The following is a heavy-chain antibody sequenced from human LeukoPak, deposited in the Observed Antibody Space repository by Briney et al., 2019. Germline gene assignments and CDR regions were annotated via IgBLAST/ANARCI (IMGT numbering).Heavy chain of an antibody. CDR1: GFTFSSYA. CDR3: ARDLGS. Sequence: GGSLRLSCAASGFTFSSYAMHWVRQAPGKGLEWVAVISYDGSNKYYADSVKGRFTISRDNSKNTLYLQMNSLRAEDTAVYYCARDLGSWGQGTLVTVSS. D-gene: IGHD1-26*01. J-gene: IGHJ5*02. CDR2: ISYDGSNK. V-gene: IGHV3-30*01.